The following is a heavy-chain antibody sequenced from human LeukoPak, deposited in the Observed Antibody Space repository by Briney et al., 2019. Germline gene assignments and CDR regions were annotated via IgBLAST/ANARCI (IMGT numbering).Heavy chain of an antibody. V-gene: IGHV1-3*03. CDR1: GYTFTSYA. D-gene: IGHD2-15*01. CDR3: ARGSYRGPFDP. CDR2: INAGNGNT. Sequence: ASVKVSFKASGYTFTSYAMHWVRQAPGQRLEWMGWINAGNGNTKYSQEFQGRVTITRDTSASTAYMELSSLRSEDMAVYYCARGSYRGPFDPWGQGTLVTVSS. J-gene: IGHJ5*02.